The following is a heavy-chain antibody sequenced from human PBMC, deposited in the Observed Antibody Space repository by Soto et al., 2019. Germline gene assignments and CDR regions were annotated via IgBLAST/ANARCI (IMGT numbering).Heavy chain of an antibody. J-gene: IGHJ4*02. V-gene: IGHV3-23*01. D-gene: IGHD3-10*01. CDR2: ISGSGDRT. Sequence: EVHLLESGGGLVQPGGSLRLSCAASGFAFNTYAMDWVRQAPGKGLEWVSSISGSGDRTYYADSVKGRFTISRDNSENTLYLEMNSLRAEDTAVYYCANSDRGGSGNSNFWSQGTLVTVSS. CDR1: GFAFNTYA. CDR3: ANSDRGGSGNSNF.